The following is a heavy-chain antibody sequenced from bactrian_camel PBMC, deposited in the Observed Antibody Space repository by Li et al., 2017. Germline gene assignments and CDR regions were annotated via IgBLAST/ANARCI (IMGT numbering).Heavy chain of an antibody. CDR1: GFTLDDSD. J-gene: IGHJ4*01. V-gene: IGHV3S55*01. Sequence: VQLVESGGGAVQAGETLRLSCTYFGFTLDDSDIGWYRQNPGNECELVAKISNFDTTYYADSVKGRFTISRDNAKNALYLQMDSLKSEDTALYYCAAGTGSDYEDYNFWGRGTQVTVS. D-gene: IGHD4*01. CDR2: ISNFDTT. CDR3: AAGTGSDYEDYNF.